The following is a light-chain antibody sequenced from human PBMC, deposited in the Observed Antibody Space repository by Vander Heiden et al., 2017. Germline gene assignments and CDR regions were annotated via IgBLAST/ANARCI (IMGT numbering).Light chain of an antibody. V-gene: IGLV1-47*01. CDR3: AAWDDSLTGRV. J-gene: IGLJ3*02. CDR2: TND. CDR1: NSNIVPDP. Sequence: SVLTQPPSASGTAGQRVPISCSVTNSNIVPDPVYSYPQLPGQAPKLHIHTNDRPPAVAPDRFSGSKSGTSASPASSGLRYEDEAYYYCAAWDDSLTGRVFGGGTKLTVL.